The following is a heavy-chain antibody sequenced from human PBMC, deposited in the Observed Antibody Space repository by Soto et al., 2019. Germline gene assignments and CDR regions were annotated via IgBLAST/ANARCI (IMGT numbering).Heavy chain of an antibody. Sequence: EVQLVESGGGLVKPGGSLRLSCAASGFTFSNAWMNWVRQAPGKGLEWVGRIKSKTDGGTTDYAAPVKGRFTISRDDSKNTLYLQMNSLKTEDTAVYYCTTDSPRDVDYYDSSGYYIPTDAFDTWGQGTMVTVSS. CDR2: IKSKTDGGTT. D-gene: IGHD3-22*01. CDR3: TTDSPRDVDYYDSSGYYIPTDAFDT. J-gene: IGHJ3*02. CDR1: GFTFSNAW. V-gene: IGHV3-15*07.